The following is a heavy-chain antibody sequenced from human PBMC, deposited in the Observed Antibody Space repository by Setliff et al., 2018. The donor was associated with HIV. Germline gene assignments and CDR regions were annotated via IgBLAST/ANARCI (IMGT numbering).Heavy chain of an antibody. CDR1: GGSISSYY. V-gene: IGHV4-4*07. Sequence: SETLSLTCTVSGGSISSYYWSWIRQPAGKGLEWIGRIYTSGSTNYNPSLKSRVTMSVDTSKNQFSLKLSSVTAADTAVYYCARSFTYNFWSGLAGDAFDIWGQGTMVTVSS. D-gene: IGHD3-3*01. CDR3: ARSFTYNFWSGLAGDAFDI. J-gene: IGHJ3*02. CDR2: IYTSGST.